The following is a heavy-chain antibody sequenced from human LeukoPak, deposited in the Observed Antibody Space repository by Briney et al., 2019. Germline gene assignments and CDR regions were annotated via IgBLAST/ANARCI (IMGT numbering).Heavy chain of an antibody. J-gene: IGHJ6*02. Sequence: PSETLSLTCTVSGGSNSSYYWSWIRQPPGKGLEWIGYIYYSGSTNYNPSLKSRVTISVDTSKNQFSLKLSSVTAADTAVYYCAVGRMVATGGYYYYYGMDVWGQGTTVTVSS. CDR2: IYYSGST. CDR1: GGSNSSYY. V-gene: IGHV4-59*01. D-gene: IGHD5-12*01. CDR3: AVGRMVATGGYYYYYGMDV.